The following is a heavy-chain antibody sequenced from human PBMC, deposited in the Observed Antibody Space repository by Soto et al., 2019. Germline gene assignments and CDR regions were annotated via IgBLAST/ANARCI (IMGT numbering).Heavy chain of an antibody. D-gene: IGHD3-10*01. CDR2: IYPGDSDT. J-gene: IGHJ6*02. CDR1: GYSFSSYW. V-gene: IGHV5-51*01. CDR3: AGGGVRGVITRTRDYYGMDV. Sequence: GGSPKISCKGFGYSFSSYWIGRGRQMPGKSLEWMGIIYPGDSDTRYRPSFQGQVTISADKSISTAYLQWSSLKASDTAMYYCAGGGVRGVITRTRDYYGMDVWGQGTTVTVSS.